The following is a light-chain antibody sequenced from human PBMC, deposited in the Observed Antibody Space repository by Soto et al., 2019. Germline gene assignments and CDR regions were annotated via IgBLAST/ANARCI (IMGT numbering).Light chain of an antibody. CDR2: AAS. CDR3: QQIYSAPLT. V-gene: IGKV1-39*01. J-gene: IGKJ4*01. CDR1: QSITTY. Sequence: DIQITQSPSSLSSSVGDLFTITCRASQSITTYLNWYRQKPGKAPKLLIYAASSLQSGVPSRFSGSGSETEFTLSISSLQPEDFATYFCQQIYSAPLTFGGGTKVDI.